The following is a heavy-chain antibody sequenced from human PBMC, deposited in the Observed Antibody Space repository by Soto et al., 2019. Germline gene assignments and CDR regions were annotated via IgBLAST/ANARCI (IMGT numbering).Heavy chain of an antibody. J-gene: IGHJ4*02. D-gene: IGHD3-10*01. CDR2: INPSGGST. Sequence: ASVKVSCKASGYTFTSYYMHWVRQAPGQGLEWMGIINPSGGSTSYAQKFQGRVTMTRDTSTSTVYMELSSLRSEDTAVYYCARDHGSGSYQGLFDYWGQGTLVTVSS. CDR1: GYTFTSYY. V-gene: IGHV1-46*01. CDR3: ARDHGSGSYQGLFDY.